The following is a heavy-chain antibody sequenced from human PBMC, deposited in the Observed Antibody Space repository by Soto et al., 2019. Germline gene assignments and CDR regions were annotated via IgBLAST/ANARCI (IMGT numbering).Heavy chain of an antibody. CDR2: IYYTGST. J-gene: IGHJ5*02. V-gene: IGHV4-59*01. CDR3: ASCPSGHNWFDP. CDR1: DRAITTSY. D-gene: IGHD6-19*01. Sequence: PSEPLSPTCTVSDRAITTSYWSWLRKSPGKGLEWIGHIYYTGSTTYNHSLKSRVPITVDTSNKQFSLRLTSATAAETAVECCASCPSGHNWFDPWGQGTLVTVSS.